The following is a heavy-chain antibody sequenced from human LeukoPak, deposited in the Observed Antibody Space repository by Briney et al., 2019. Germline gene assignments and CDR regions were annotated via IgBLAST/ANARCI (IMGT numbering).Heavy chain of an antibody. V-gene: IGHV1-18*01. CDR2: ISAYNGNT. Sequence: ASVKVSCKASGYTFTSYGISWVRQSPGQGLEWMGWISAYNGNTNYAQKLQGRVTITADESTSTAYTELSSLRSEDTAVYYCARDPRIAARPTAFDIWGQGTMVTVSS. CDR3: ARDPRIAARPTAFDI. CDR1: GYTFTSYG. J-gene: IGHJ3*02. D-gene: IGHD6-6*01.